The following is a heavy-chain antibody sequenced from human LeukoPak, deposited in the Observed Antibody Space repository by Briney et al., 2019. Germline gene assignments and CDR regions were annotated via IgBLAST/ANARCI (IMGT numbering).Heavy chain of an antibody. CDR1: GXSISSYY. D-gene: IGHD6-19*01. Sequence: PSETLSLTCTVSGXSISSYYWSWIRQPPGKGLEWIGYIHYSGSTNYNPSLKSRVTISVDTSKNQFSLKLSSVTAADTAVYYCARDLRYSSGWYDWYFDLWGRGTLVTVSS. CDR2: IHYSGST. J-gene: IGHJ2*01. V-gene: IGHV4-59*01. CDR3: ARDLRYSSGWYDWYFDL.